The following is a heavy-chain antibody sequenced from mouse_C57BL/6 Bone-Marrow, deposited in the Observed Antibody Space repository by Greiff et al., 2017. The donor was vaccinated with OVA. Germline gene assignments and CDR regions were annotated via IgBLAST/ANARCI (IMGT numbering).Heavy chain of an antibody. CDR3: ARGGLGDAMDY. V-gene: IGHV1-42*01. CDR2: INPSTGGT. J-gene: IGHJ4*01. D-gene: IGHD2-2*01. CDR1: GYSFTGYY. Sequence: DVQLQESGPELVKPGASVKISCKASGYSFTGYYMNWVKQSPEKSLEWIGEINPSTGGTTYNQKFKAKATLTVDKSSSTAYMQLKSLTSEDSAVYYCARGGLGDAMDYWGQGTSVTVSS.